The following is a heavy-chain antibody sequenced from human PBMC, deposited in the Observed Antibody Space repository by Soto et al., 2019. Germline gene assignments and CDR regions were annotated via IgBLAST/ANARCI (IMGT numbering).Heavy chain of an antibody. CDR2: TYFRSKWYN. J-gene: IGHJ4*02. CDR3: ARERAYFDS. CDR1: GDSVSSKTAA. V-gene: IGHV6-1*01. Sequence: SQTLSLTCAISGDSVSSKTAAWNWIRQSPSRGLEWLGRTYFRSKWYNDYAISVKSRITINPDTSKNQFSLMVNSVTAADTAVYYCARERAYFDSWGQGTVVTVSS.